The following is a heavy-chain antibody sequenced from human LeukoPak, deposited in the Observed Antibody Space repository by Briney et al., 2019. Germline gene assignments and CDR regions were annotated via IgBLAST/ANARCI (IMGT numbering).Heavy chain of an antibody. CDR3: AREEYYYDSSGDYYYYGMDV. CDR2: ISYDGSNK. D-gene: IGHD3-22*01. Sequence: PGGSLRLSCAASGFTFSSYAMHWVRQAPGKGLEWVAVISYDGSNKYYADSVKGRFTISRDNSKNTLYPQMNSLRAEDTAVYYCAREEYYYDSSGDYYYYGMDVWGQGTTVTVSS. V-gene: IGHV3-30-3*01. J-gene: IGHJ6*02. CDR1: GFTFSSYA.